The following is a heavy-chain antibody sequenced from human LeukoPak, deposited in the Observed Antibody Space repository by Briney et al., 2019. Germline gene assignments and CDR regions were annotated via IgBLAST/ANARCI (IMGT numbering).Heavy chain of an antibody. CDR1: GFTFSSYG. Sequence: GGSLRLSCAASGFTFSSYGMHWVRQAPGKGLEWVAVISYDGSNKYYADSVKGRFTISRDNSKNTLYLQMNSLRAEDTAVYYCAKGPTGYSSSWPDYWGQGTLVTVSS. CDR3: AKGPTGYSSSWPDY. D-gene: IGHD6-13*01. CDR2: ISYDGSNK. V-gene: IGHV3-30*18. J-gene: IGHJ4*02.